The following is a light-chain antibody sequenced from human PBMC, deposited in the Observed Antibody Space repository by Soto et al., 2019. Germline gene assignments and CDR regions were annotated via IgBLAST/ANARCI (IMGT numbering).Light chain of an antibody. CDR1: SSDVGSYNL. CDR2: EDN. V-gene: IGLV2-23*01. J-gene: IGLJ3*02. Sequence: QSALTQPASVSGSPGQSITISCTGTSSDVGSYNLVSWYQQHPGKAPKLMIYEDNKRPSGVSNRFSGSKSGNTASLTISGLQAEDEAHYYCCSYAPISTEVFGGGTKLTVL. CDR3: CSYAPISTEV.